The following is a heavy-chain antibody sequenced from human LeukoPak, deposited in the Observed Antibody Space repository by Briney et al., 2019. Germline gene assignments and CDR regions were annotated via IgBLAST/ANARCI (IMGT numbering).Heavy chain of an antibody. CDR3: ARRAFYCSSTSCYTEPKPFDY. J-gene: IGHJ4*02. V-gene: IGHV3-7*01. CDR1: GFTFSSYA. D-gene: IGHD2-2*02. Sequence: GGSLRLSCAASGFTFSSYAMSWVRQAPGKGLEWVANIKQDGSEKYYVDSVKGRFTICRDNAKNSLYLQMNSLRAEDTAVYYCARRAFYCSSTSCYTEPKPFDYWGQGTLVTVSS. CDR2: IKQDGSEK.